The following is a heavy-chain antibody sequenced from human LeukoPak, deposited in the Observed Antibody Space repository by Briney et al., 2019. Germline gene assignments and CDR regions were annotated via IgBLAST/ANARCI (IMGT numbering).Heavy chain of an antibody. D-gene: IGHD5-24*01. CDR2: IVVGSGNT. Sequence: SVKVSCKASGFTFTSSAVQWVRQAREQRLEWIGWIVVGSGNTNYAQKFQERVTITRDMSTSTAYMELSSLRSEDTAVYYCAARGLEMATIQYYFDYWGQGTLVTVSS. J-gene: IGHJ4*02. CDR3: AARGLEMATIQYYFDY. V-gene: IGHV1-58*01. CDR1: GFTFTSSA.